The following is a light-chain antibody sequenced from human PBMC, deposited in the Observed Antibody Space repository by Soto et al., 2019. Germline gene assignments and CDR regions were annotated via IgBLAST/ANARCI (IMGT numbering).Light chain of an antibody. CDR1: ETVNSF. CDR3: QHRSNWPLT. J-gene: IGKJ4*01. CDR2: DAS. Sequence: EIVLTQSPAALSLSPGERAILSCRASETVNSFLAWYQQKPGQAPRLLIYDASNRATGIPARFSGSGVGTDFTLTISSLETEDFAVYYCQHRSNWPLTFGGGTKVEIK. V-gene: IGKV3-11*01.